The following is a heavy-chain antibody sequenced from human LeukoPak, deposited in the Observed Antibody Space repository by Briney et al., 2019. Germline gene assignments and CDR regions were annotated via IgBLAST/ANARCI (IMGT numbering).Heavy chain of an antibody. CDR3: ARQRVTGRSYFDY. Sequence: GESLKTSCKGSGYSFTSYWIGWVRQMPGKGLGWMGIIYPGDSDTRYSPSFQGQVTISADKSISTAYLQWSSLKASDTAMYYCARQRVTGRSYFDYWGQGTLVTVSS. J-gene: IGHJ4*02. CDR1: GYSFTSYW. D-gene: IGHD3-10*01. CDR2: IYPGDSDT. V-gene: IGHV5-51*01.